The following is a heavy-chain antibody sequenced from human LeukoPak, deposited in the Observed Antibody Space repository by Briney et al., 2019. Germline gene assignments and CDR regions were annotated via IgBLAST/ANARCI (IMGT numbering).Heavy chain of an antibody. J-gene: IGHJ4*02. CDR1: GFIFSSYG. D-gene: IGHD2-15*01. Sequence: GGSLRLSCAASGFIFSSYGMHWVRQAPGKGLEWVAVISYDGSNKYYAGSVKGRFTISRDNSKNTLYLQMNSLRAEDTAVYYCAKGDPDTVVVVAAAFDSWGQGTLVTVSS. CDR3: AKGDPDTVVVVAAAFDS. V-gene: IGHV3-30*18. CDR2: ISYDGSNK.